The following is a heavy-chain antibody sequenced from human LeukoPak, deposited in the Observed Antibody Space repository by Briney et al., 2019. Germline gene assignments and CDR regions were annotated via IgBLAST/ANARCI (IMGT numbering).Heavy chain of an antibody. J-gene: IGHJ5*02. CDR2: IYTSGST. V-gene: IGHV4-4*07. Sequence: SETLSLTCTVSGGSISSYYWSWIRQPAGKGLEWIGRIYTSGSTNYNPSLKSRVTMSVDTSKNQFSLKLSSVTAADTAVYYCARGVDDSSGNYYVIWFDPWGQGTLVTVS. CDR1: GGSISSYY. D-gene: IGHD3-22*01. CDR3: ARGVDDSSGNYYVIWFDP.